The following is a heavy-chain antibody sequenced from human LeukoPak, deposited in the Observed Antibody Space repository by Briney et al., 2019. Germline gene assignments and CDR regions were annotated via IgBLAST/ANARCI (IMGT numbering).Heavy chain of an antibody. CDR2: IYYSGST. Sequence: SETLSLTCTVSGGSISSYYWSWMRQPPGKGLEWIGYIYYSGSTNYNPSLKSRVTISVDTSKNQFSLKLSSVTAADTAVYYCARGFMVAVAGTADAFDIWGQGTMVTVSS. J-gene: IGHJ3*02. CDR1: GGSISSYY. D-gene: IGHD6-19*01. CDR3: ARGFMVAVAGTADAFDI. V-gene: IGHV4-59*01.